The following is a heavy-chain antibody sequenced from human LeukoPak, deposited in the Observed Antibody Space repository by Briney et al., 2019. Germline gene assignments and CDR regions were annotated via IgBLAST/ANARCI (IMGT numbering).Heavy chain of an antibody. CDR3: ARVRYDFWSGYVDY. V-gene: IGHV3-23*01. Sequence: GGSLRLSCAASGFSFSRYAMSWVRQAPGRGLEWVSTISSSGASTYYADSVKGRFTVSRDNSKNTLYLQMNSLRAEDTAVYYCARVRYDFWSGYVDYWGQGTQVTVSS. J-gene: IGHJ4*02. CDR2: ISSSGAST. CDR1: GFSFSRYA. D-gene: IGHD3-3*01.